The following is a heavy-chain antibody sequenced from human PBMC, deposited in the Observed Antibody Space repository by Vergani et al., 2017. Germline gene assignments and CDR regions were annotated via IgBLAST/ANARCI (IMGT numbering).Heavy chain of an antibody. V-gene: IGHV3-33*06. CDR1: GFTFSSYG. Sequence: QVQLVESGGGVVQPGRSLRLSCAASGFTFSSYGMHWVRQAPGKGLEWVAVIWYDGSNKYYADSVKGRFTISRDNSKNTLYLQMNSLRAEDTAVYYCAKDWRYSYGPFDYWGQGTLVTVSS. CDR2: IWYDGSNK. D-gene: IGHD5-18*01. J-gene: IGHJ4*02. CDR3: AKDWRYSYGPFDY.